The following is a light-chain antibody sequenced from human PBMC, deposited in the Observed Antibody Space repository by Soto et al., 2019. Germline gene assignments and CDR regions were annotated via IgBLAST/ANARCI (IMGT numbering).Light chain of an antibody. Sequence: DLVMTQTPLSSPVTLGQPASISCKSSQSLVHSDGHTYLNWLQQRPGQSPRLLINRISNRFSRVPDRFNGTRSAADFTLRISRVEAEDVGVYYCMQANHFPPTFGQGTNVEIK. V-gene: IGKV2-24*01. CDR1: QSLVHSDGHTY. J-gene: IGKJ2*01. CDR3: MQANHFPPT. CDR2: RIS.